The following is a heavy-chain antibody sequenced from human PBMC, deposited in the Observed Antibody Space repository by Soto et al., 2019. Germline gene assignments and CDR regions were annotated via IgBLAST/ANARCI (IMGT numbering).Heavy chain of an antibody. Sequence: PGGSLRLSCAASGFTVSSSYMSWVRQAPGKGLEWVSVIYAGGTTYFADSVKGRFTISRDNSKNSLCLQMNSLRAEDTAVYYCARVGYYDFWSGYFDSWGQGALVTVSS. J-gene: IGHJ4*02. CDR3: ARVGYYDFWSGYFDS. D-gene: IGHD3-3*01. CDR2: IYAGGTT. CDR1: GFTVSSSY. V-gene: IGHV3-53*01.